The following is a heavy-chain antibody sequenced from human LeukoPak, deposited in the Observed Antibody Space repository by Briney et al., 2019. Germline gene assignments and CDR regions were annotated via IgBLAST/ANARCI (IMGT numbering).Heavy chain of an antibody. V-gene: IGHV4-59*01. Sequence: SETLSLTCTVSGDSISSYYWSWIRQPPGKGLEWIGYLYYSGSTKYNPSLKSRVTILVDTSKNQFSLRLSSVTAADTAVYYCARLTSGWHPYQFDYWGQGTLVTVSS. CDR2: LYYSGST. D-gene: IGHD6-19*01. CDR3: ARLTSGWHPYQFDY. CDR1: GDSISSYY. J-gene: IGHJ4*02.